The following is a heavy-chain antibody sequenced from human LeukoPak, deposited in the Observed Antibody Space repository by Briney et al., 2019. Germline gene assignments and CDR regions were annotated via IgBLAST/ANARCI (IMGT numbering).Heavy chain of an antibody. CDR3: ARDYYDSSGYGDY. CDR2: IYHSGST. V-gene: IGHV4-38-2*02. D-gene: IGHD3-22*01. CDR1: GGSFRGYY. Sequence: SETLSLTCAVYGGSFRGYYWGWIRQPPGKGLEWIGSIYHSGSTYYNPSLKSRVTISVDTSKNQFSLKLSSVTAADTAVYYCARDYYDSSGYGDYWGQGTLVTVSS. J-gene: IGHJ4*02.